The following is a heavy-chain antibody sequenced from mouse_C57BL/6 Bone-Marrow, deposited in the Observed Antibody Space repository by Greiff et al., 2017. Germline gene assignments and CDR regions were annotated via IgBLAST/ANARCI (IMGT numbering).Heavy chain of an antibody. CDR2: IDPSDSYT. D-gene: IGHD1-1*01. V-gene: IGHV1-59*01. CDR3: ARDFYYYGSSYGENAMDY. J-gene: IGHJ4*01. CDR1: GYTFTSYW. Sequence: QVQLQQPGAELVRPGTSVKLSCKASGYTFTSYWMHWVKQRPGQGLEWIGVIDPSDSYTNYNQKFKGKATLTVDTSSSTAYMQLSSLTSEDSAVYYCARDFYYYGSSYGENAMDYWGQGTSVTVSS.